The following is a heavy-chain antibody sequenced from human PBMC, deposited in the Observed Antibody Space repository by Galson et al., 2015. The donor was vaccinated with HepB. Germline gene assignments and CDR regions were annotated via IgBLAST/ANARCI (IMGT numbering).Heavy chain of an antibody. J-gene: IGHJ4*02. V-gene: IGHV4-39*01. D-gene: IGHD5-18*01. CDR2: IYYTGNT. CDR1: GGSISRSLDY. CDR3: ARVGYSLTY. Sequence: ETLSLTCTVSGGSISRSLDYWGWIRQPPGKGLEWIGSIYYTGNTHYNTSLKSRVTISVDTSKNRFSLKLNSVTAADTAVYYCARVGYSLTYWGQGTLVTVSS.